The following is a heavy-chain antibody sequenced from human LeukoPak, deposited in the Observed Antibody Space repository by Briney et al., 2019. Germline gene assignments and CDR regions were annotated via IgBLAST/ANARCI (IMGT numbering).Heavy chain of an antibody. Sequence: ASVKVSCKASGGTFSSYTISWVRQAPGQGLGWMGRIIPILGIANYAQKFQGRVTITADKSTSTAYMELSSLRSEDTAVYYCARDLTAVAGPPLALYGMDVWGQGTTVTVSS. J-gene: IGHJ6*02. CDR3: ARDLTAVAGPPLALYGMDV. CDR2: IIPILGIA. D-gene: IGHD6-19*01. V-gene: IGHV1-69*04. CDR1: GGTFSSYT.